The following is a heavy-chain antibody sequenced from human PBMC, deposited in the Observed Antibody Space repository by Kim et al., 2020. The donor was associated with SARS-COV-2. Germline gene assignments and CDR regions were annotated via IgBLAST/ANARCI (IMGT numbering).Heavy chain of an antibody. CDR2: IYTSGST. V-gene: IGHV4-4*07. Sequence: SETLSLTCTVSGGSISSYYWSWIRQPAGKGLEWIGRIYTSGSTNYNPSLKSRVTMSVDTSKNQFSLKLSSVTAADTAVYYCARARTPTFLPNGRYFDWLSLYNWFDPWGQGTLVTVSS. D-gene: IGHD3-9*01. CDR1: GGSISSYY. CDR3: ARARTPTFLPNGRYFDWLSLYNWFDP. J-gene: IGHJ5*02.